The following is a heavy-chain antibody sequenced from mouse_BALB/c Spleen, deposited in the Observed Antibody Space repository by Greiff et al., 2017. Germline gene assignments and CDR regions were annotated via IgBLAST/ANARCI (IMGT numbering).Heavy chain of an antibody. CDR2: ISSGGSYT. CDR1: GFTFSSYA. J-gene: IGHJ3*01. V-gene: IGHV5-9-4*01. D-gene: IGHD2-13*01. Sequence: DVMLVESGGGLVQPGGSRKLSCAASGFTFSSYAMSWVRQSPEKRLEWVAEISSGGSYTYYPDTVTGRFTISRDNAKNTLYLEMSSLRSEDTAMYYCAVYGDTWFAYWGQGTLVTVSA. CDR3: AVYGDTWFAY.